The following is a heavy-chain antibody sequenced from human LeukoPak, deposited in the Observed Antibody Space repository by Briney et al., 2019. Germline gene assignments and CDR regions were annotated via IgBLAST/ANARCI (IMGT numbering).Heavy chain of an antibody. D-gene: IGHD3-3*02. J-gene: IGHJ6*02. Sequence: SETLSLTCTVSGGSISSYYWSWIRQPPGKGLEWIGYIYYSGSTNYNPSLKSRVTISVDTSKNQFSLKLGSVTAADTAVYYCARFSRVAYYYYGMDVWGQGTTVTVSS. CDR3: ARFSRVAYYYYGMDV. V-gene: IGHV4-59*01. CDR1: GGSISSYY. CDR2: IYYSGST.